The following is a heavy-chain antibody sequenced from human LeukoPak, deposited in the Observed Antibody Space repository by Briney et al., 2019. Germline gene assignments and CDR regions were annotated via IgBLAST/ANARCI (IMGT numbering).Heavy chain of an antibody. Sequence: GGSLRLSCAASGFTFSDYSMNWVRQAPGKGLEWVAVISYDGSNKYYADSVKGRFTISRDNSKNTLYLQMNSLRAEDTAVYYCAREGIAANWFDPWGQGTLVTVSS. D-gene: IGHD6-13*01. V-gene: IGHV3-30*03. J-gene: IGHJ5*02. CDR1: GFTFSDYS. CDR2: ISYDGSNK. CDR3: AREGIAANWFDP.